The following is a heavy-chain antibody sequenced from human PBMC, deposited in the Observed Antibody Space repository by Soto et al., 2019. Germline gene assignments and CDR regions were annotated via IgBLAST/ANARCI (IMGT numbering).Heavy chain of an antibody. CDR3: GRGRSGQIVVFY. CDR2: IGPESGAT. Sequence: ASVKVSCKASGYTLTGHYIHWVRQAPEQGPEWMGEIGPESGATRYAQRFQGRVTMTRDMSITTVYMELNNLSPDDTAVYYCGRGRSGQIVVFYWGQGTPVTVSS. J-gene: IGHJ4*02. V-gene: IGHV1-2*02. D-gene: IGHD1-26*01. CDR1: GYTLTGHY.